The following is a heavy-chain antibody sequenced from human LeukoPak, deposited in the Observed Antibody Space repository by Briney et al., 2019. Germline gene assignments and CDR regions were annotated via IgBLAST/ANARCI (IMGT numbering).Heavy chain of an antibody. J-gene: IGHJ4*02. CDR1: GGSISSYY. D-gene: IGHD6-6*01. Sequence: SETLSLTCTVFGGSISSYYWSWIRQPPGKGLEWIGYIYYSGSTNYNPSLKSRVTISVDTSKNQFSLKLSSVAAADTAVYYCARVRSSSDHFDYWGQGTLVTVSS. V-gene: IGHV4-59*01. CDR2: IYYSGST. CDR3: ARVRSSSDHFDY.